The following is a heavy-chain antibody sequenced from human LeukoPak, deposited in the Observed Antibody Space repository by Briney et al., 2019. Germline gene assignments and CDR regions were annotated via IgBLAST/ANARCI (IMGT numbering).Heavy chain of an antibody. D-gene: IGHD6-13*01. V-gene: IGHV4-59*01. J-gene: IGHJ4*02. CDR2: IYYSGST. Sequence: PSETLSLTCTVSGGSISSYYWSWIRQPPGKGLEWIGYIYYSGSTNYNPSLKSRVTISVDTSKNQFSLKLSSVTAADTAVYYCARVGIAHRLIDYWGQGTLVTVSS. CDR3: ARVGIAHRLIDY. CDR1: GGSISSYY.